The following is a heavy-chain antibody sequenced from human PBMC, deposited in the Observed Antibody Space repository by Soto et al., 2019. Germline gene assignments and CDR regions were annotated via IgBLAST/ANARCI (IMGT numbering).Heavy chain of an antibody. CDR1: GFTFSSYA. Sequence: GGSLRLSCAASGFTFSSYAMNWVRQAPGKGLEWVSVISNSGGSTHYADSVKGRFTISRDNSKNTLYLQMNSLRAEDTAIYYCAKGWAFVSGTCFDYWGQGTLVTVSS. J-gene: IGHJ4*02. CDR3: AKGWAFVSGTCFDY. V-gene: IGHV3-23*01. CDR2: ISNSGGST. D-gene: IGHD3-10*01.